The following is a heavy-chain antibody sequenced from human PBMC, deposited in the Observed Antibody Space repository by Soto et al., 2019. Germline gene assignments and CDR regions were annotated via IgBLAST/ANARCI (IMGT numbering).Heavy chain of an antibody. Sequence: QVQLVQSGAEVKMPGASVKVSCKASGYTFSDYGINWVRQATGQGLEWMGWMNPKSGDTVYAQKFQGRVSMTRATSISTAYMELNSLKSEDTAVYFCAKEIGDSSDYPLDYWGQGTLVTVSS. CDR3: AKEIGDSSDYPLDY. V-gene: IGHV1-8*01. D-gene: IGHD3-22*01. CDR2: MNPKSGDT. CDR1: GYTFSDYG. J-gene: IGHJ4*02.